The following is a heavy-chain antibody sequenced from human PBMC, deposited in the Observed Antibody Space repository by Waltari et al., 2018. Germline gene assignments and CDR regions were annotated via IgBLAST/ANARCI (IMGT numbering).Heavy chain of an antibody. V-gene: IGHV1-2*02. Sequence: QVQLVQSGAEVKKPGASVKVSCKASGYTFTGYYMHWVRQAPGQGLEWMGWINPNSGGTNYAQKFQGRVTMTRDTSISTAYMELSRLRSDDTAVYYCARDGLQLWHGAREENYYYMDVWGKGTTVTISS. CDR2: INPNSGGT. D-gene: IGHD5-18*01. CDR1: GYTFTGYY. J-gene: IGHJ6*03. CDR3: ARDGLQLWHGAREENYYYMDV.